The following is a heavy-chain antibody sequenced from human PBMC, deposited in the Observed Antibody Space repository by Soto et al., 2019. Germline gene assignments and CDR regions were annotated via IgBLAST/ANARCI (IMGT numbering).Heavy chain of an antibody. CDR2: IYYSGST. Sequence: QVQLQESGPGLVKPSQTLSLTCTVSGGSISSGGYYWSWIRQHPGKGLEWIGYIYYSGSTYYNPSLKSRVTIARDTSKNQVSPKLSSVTAADTAVYYCAGEFEVAAAAPYGMDVWGQGTTVTVSS. CDR3: AGEFEVAAAAPYGMDV. CDR1: GGSISSGGYY. J-gene: IGHJ6*02. V-gene: IGHV4-31*03. D-gene: IGHD6-13*01.